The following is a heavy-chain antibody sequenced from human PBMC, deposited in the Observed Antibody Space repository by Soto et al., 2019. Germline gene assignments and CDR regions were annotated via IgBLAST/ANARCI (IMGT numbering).Heavy chain of an antibody. CDR3: ARDTYYYDSSGSLVDV. Sequence: GWSLRLSCASSGFTFSSYGMHWVRQAPGKGLEWVAVIWYDGSNKYYADSVKGRFTISRDNSKNTLYLQMNSLRAEDTAVYYCARDTYYYDSSGSLVDVWGQGTTVTVSS. J-gene: IGHJ6*02. CDR1: GFTFSSYG. V-gene: IGHV3-33*01. D-gene: IGHD3-22*01. CDR2: IWYDGSNK.